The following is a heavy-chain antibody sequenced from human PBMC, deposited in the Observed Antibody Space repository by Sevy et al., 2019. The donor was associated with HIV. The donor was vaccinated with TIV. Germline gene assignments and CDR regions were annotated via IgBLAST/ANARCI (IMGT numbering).Heavy chain of an antibody. D-gene: IGHD6-19*01. Sequence: SETLSLTCAVSGYSISSDYYWGWIRQPPGKGLEWIGSIYHSGYSYYNPSLKSRVTISVDTSKNQFSLKLSSVTAADTAVYYCARAIGTQVAGPDYFDHWGQGTLVTVSS. CDR2: IYHSGYS. CDR1: GYSISSDYY. CDR3: ARAIGTQVAGPDYFDH. J-gene: IGHJ4*02. V-gene: IGHV4-38-2*01.